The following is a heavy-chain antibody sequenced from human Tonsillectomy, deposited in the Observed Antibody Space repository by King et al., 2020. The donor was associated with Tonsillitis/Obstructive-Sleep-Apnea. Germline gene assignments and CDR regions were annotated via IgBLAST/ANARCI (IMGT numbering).Heavy chain of an antibody. V-gene: IGHV3-74*01. CDR3: ASGMVPAASFDY. D-gene: IGHD2-2*01. CDR2: VNSNWSST. J-gene: IGHJ4*02. CDR1: GFTFSSDW. Sequence: EVQLVESGGGLVQPGGSLRLSCAASGFTFSSDWMHWVLQAPGKGLVWVSLVNSNWSSTTYVDSVKGRFTISRDNAKNTLYLQMNSLRAEDTAVYYCASGMVPAASFDYWGQGTLVTVSS.